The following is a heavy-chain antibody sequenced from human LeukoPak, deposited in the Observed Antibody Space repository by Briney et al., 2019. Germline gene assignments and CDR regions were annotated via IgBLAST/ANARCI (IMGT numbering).Heavy chain of an antibody. CDR1: GFTFSSYA. J-gene: IGHJ3*02. CDR3: AKDLREYSSSPRNAFDI. Sequence: GGSLRLSCAASGFTFSSYAMHWVRQAPGKGLEYVSAISSNGGSTYYANSVKGRFTISRDNSKNTLYLQMNSLRAEDTAVYYCAKDLREYSSSPRNAFDIWGQGTMVTVSS. CDR2: ISSNGGST. V-gene: IGHV3-64*01. D-gene: IGHD6-6*01.